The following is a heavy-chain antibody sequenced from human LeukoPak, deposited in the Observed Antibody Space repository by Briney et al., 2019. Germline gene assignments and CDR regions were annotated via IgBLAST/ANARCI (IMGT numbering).Heavy chain of an antibody. CDR1: GFTFSSYA. D-gene: IGHD6-19*01. CDR2: ISGSGAST. Sequence: PGRSLRLSCAASGFTFSSYAMSWVRQAPGKGLEWVSAISGSGASTYYADSVKGRFTISRDNSKNTLYLQMNSLRAEDTAVYYCAKDPAVANTARRFQHWGQGTLVTVTS. CDR3: AKDPAVANTARRFQH. J-gene: IGHJ1*01. V-gene: IGHV3-23*01.